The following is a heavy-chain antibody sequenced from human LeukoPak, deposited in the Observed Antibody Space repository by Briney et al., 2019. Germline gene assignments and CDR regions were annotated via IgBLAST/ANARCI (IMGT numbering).Heavy chain of an antibody. CDR3: AKDTGPGSYDSSDFDY. V-gene: IGHV3-30*18. CDR2: ISYDGSNK. J-gene: IGHJ4*02. CDR1: GFTFSSYG. D-gene: IGHD3-22*01. Sequence: GGSLRLSCAASGFTFSSYGMHWVRQAPGKGLEWVAVISYDGSNKYYADSVKGRFTISRDNSKNTLYLQMNSLRAEDTAVYYCAKDTGPGSYDSSDFDYWGQGTLVTVSS.